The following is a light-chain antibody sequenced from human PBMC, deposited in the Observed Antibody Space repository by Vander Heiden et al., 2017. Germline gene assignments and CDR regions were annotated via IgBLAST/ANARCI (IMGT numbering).Light chain of an antibody. Sequence: EIVMTQSPATLSVSPGERATLSCRASQSISSNLAWYQQKPGQAPRLLIYDTSAGATGIPARFSGSASGTEFTLTISSLHSEDFTVYYCQRYKTWPRTFGQGTKVEIK. V-gene: IGKV3-15*01. CDR2: DTS. CDR1: QSISSN. J-gene: IGKJ1*01. CDR3: QRYKTWPRT.